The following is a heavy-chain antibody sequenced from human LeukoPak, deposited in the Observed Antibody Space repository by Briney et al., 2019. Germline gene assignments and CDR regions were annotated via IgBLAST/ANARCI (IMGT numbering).Heavy chain of an antibody. CDR2: ISAYNGNT. CDR1: GYTFTSYG. D-gene: IGHD6-6*01. Sequence: APVKVSCKASGYTFTSYGISWVRQAPGQGLEWMGWISAYNGNTNYAQKLQGRVTMTTDTSTSTAYMELRSLRSDDTAVYYCARARKPSIAARPSYYYMDVWGKGTTVTVSS. V-gene: IGHV1-18*01. J-gene: IGHJ6*03. CDR3: ARARKPSIAARPSYYYMDV.